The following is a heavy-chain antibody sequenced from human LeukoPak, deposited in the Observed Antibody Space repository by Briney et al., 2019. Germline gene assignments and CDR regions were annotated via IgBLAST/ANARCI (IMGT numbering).Heavy chain of an antibody. Sequence: GASVKVSCKASGYTFTGYYMHWVRQAPGQGLEWMGWINPNSGGTNYAQKFQGRVTMTRDTSISTAYMELSRLRSDDTAVYYCARSPLSDIVVPALVPWGQGTLVTVSS. CDR2: INPNSGGT. V-gene: IGHV1-2*02. D-gene: IGHD2-2*01. CDR1: GYTFTGYY. J-gene: IGHJ5*02. CDR3: ARSPLSDIVVPALVP.